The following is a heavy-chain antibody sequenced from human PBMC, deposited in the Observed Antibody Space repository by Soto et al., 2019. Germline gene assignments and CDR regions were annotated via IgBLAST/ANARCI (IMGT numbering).Heavy chain of an antibody. J-gene: IGHJ4*02. CDR1: GGSITSFY. CDR2: ISYTGST. D-gene: IGHD6-19*01. Sequence: PSETLSLTCTVSGGSITSFYWSWIRQTPGKGLEWIGHISYTGSTNYNPSLKSRVTIAVDTSKNQFSLNLTSVTAADTAVYYCAREGNGWYYSDYWGQGALVTVS. V-gene: IGHV4-59*01. CDR3: AREGNGWYYSDY.